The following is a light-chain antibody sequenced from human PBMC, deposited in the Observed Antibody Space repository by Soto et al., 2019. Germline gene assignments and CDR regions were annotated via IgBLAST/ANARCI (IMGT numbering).Light chain of an antibody. V-gene: IGKV3-15*01. J-gene: IGKJ2*01. CDR3: QQYGSSPYT. CDR2: GAS. CDR1: QSVSSN. Sequence: EIVMTQSPATLSVSPGERATLSCRAGQSVSSNLAWYQQVPGQPPRLLIYGASTRATGIPARFSGSGSGTEFTLTISSLQSEDFAVYYCQQYGSSPYTFGQGTKLEIK.